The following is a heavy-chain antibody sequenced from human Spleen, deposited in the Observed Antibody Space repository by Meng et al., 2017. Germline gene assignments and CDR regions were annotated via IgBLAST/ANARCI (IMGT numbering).Heavy chain of an antibody. J-gene: IGHJ5*02. CDR2: ISYDGSNK. CDR3: AKGFYG. V-gene: IGHV3-30*04. Sequence: GESLKISCAASGFTFSSYAMHWVRQAPGKGLEWVAVISYDGSNKYYADSVKGRFTISRDNSKNTLYLQMNSLRAEDTAVYYCAKGFYGWARGPLAPFSS. CDR1: GFTFSSYA.